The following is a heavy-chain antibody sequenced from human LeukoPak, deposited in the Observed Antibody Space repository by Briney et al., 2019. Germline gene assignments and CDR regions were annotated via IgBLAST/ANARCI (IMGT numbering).Heavy chain of an antibody. CDR2: SYYSGST. CDR3: ARVGDWNDLVY. V-gene: IGHV4-39*01. Sequence: KPSETLSLTCTVSGGSISSSSYYWGWIRQPPGKGLEWIGSSYYSGSTYYNPSIKSRVTISVDTSKNQFSLKLSSVPAADTAVYYCARVGDWNDLVYWGQGTLVTVSS. J-gene: IGHJ4*02. CDR1: GGSISSSSYY. D-gene: IGHD1-1*01.